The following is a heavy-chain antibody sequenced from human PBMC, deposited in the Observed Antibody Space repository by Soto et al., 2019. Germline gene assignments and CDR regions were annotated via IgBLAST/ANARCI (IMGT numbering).Heavy chain of an antibody. CDR2: INHSGST. Sequence: QVQLQQWGAGLLKPSETLSLTCAAYGGSFGAYYWTWIRQPPGKGLEWIGEINHSGSTTYNPSLESRVTISVDPSKNQFALKLSSVTAADAAVYYCARGTNLRCFDWGQGTLVTVSS. J-gene: IGHJ4*02. V-gene: IGHV4-34*01. D-gene: IGHD3-9*01. CDR3: ARGTNLRCFD. CDR1: GGSFGAYY.